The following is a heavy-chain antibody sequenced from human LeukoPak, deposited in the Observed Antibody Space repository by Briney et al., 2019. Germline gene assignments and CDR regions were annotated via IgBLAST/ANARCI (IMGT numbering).Heavy chain of an antibody. V-gene: IGHV3-48*03. J-gene: IGHJ4*02. CDR3: AKEASRGSSFAYTPIEKPYYLDY. CDR1: GFTFSSYE. D-gene: IGHD5-18*01. Sequence: PGGSLRLSCAASGFTFSSYEMNWVRQAPGKGLEWVSYISSSGSTIYYADSVKGRFTISRDNSKNTLFLQMNSLRPEDTAVYYCAKEASRGSSFAYTPIEKPYYLDYWGQGTLVTVSS. CDR2: ISSSGSTI.